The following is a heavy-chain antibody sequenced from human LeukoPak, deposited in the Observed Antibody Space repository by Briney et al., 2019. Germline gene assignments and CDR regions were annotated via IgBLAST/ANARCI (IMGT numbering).Heavy chain of an antibody. V-gene: IGHV4-59*01. D-gene: IGHD3-22*01. CDR2: IYYSGST. CDR1: GGSISSYY. Sequence: PSETLSLTCTVSGGSISSYYWSWTRQPPGKGLEWIGYIYYSGSTNYNPSLKSRVTISVDTSKNQFSLKLSSVTAADTAVYYCASLTYDSSGYYSYWGQGTLVTVSS. J-gene: IGHJ4*02. CDR3: ASLTYDSSGYYSY.